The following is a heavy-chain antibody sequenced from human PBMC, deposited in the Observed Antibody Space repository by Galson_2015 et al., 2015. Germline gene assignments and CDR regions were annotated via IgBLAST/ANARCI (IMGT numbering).Heavy chain of an antibody. J-gene: IGHJ5*02. D-gene: IGHD2-21*01. V-gene: IGHV4-31*03. Sequence: SLTCTVSGGSISSGGYYWSWIRQHPGKGLEWIGYIYYSGSTYYNPSLKSRVTISVDTSKNQFSLKLSSVTAADTAVYYCARGRAGDYSNWFDPWGQGTLVTVSS. CDR1: GGSISSGGYY. CDR3: ARGRAGDYSNWFDP. CDR2: IYYSGST.